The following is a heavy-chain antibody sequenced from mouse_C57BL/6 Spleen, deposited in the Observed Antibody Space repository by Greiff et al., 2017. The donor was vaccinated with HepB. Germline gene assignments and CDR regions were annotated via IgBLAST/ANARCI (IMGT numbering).Heavy chain of an antibody. J-gene: IGHJ3*01. CDR3: ARVFYYGGDVFAY. V-gene: IGHV1-82*01. Sequence: QVQLQQSGPELVKPGASVKISCKASGYAFSSSWMNWVKQRPGKGLEWIGRIYPGDGDTNYNGKFKGKATLTADKSSSTAYMQLSSLTSEDSAVYFCARVFYYGGDVFAYWGQGTLVTVSA. CDR2: IYPGDGDT. CDR1: GYAFSSSW. D-gene: IGHD2-13*01.